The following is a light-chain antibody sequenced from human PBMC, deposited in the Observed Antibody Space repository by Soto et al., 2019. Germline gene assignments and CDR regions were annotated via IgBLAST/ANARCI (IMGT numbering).Light chain of an antibody. CDR1: SSDIGGYDF. CDR3: SSFRIGSTPYV. J-gene: IGLJ1*01. Sequence: QSALTQPASVSGSPGQSITISCTGTSSDIGGYDFVSWYHQHPGEAPKVLIYDVSNRPSGVSDRFSGSKSGNTASLTISWLQAEDEADYYCSSFRIGSTPYVFGTGTKLTVL. CDR2: DVS. V-gene: IGLV2-14*01.